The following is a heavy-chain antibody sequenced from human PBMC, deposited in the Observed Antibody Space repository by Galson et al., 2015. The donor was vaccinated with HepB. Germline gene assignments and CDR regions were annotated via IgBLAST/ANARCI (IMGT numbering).Heavy chain of an antibody. V-gene: IGHV5-51*01. CDR3: ARHGEGSETPSYYYGMDV. CDR1: GYSFTSYW. D-gene: IGHD3-10*01. CDR2: IYPGDSDT. Sequence: QSGAEVKKPGESLKISCKGSGYSFTSYWIGWVRQMPGKGLEWMGIIYPGDSDTRYSPSFQGQVTISADKSISTAYLQWSSLKASDTAMYYCARHGEGSETPSYYYGMDVWGQGTTVTVSS. J-gene: IGHJ6*02.